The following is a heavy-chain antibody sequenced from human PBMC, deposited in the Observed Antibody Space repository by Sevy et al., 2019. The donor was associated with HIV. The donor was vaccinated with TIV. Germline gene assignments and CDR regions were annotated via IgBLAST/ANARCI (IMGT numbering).Heavy chain of an antibody. CDR1: GGSVSGYF. Sequence: SENLSLTCTVSGGSVSGYFWSWIRQPPGRGLERIGNIHHSGTTKYNPSLKSRLTISVDTSKNQFSLILTSATAADTAVYYCTRVDSSGHSDYWGQGTPVTVSS. CDR2: IHHSGTT. J-gene: IGHJ4*02. V-gene: IGHV4-59*02. D-gene: IGHD3-22*01. CDR3: TRVDSSGHSDY.